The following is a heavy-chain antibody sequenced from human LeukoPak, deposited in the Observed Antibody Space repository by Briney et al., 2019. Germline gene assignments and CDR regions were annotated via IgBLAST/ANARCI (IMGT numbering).Heavy chain of an antibody. V-gene: IGHV1-2*02. Sequence: AASVKVSCKASGFTFTGHYIHWVRQAPGQGLEWMGYINPHSGGTSSPQKFQGRVTMTTDTSISAAYMELSSLISDDTAMYYCVREGNELLSKNFDYWGQGTLVTVSS. J-gene: IGHJ4*02. D-gene: IGHD2-21*02. CDR1: GFTFTGHY. CDR3: VREGNELLSKNFDY. CDR2: INPHSGGT.